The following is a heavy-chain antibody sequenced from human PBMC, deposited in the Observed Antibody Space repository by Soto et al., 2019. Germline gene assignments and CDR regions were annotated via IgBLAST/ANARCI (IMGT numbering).Heavy chain of an antibody. Sequence: ASLKVSCKASGYTFTSYAMHWVRQAPGQRLEWMGWINAGNGNTKYSQKFQGRVTITRDTSASTAYMELSSLRSEDTAVYYCAREYSSSPYYYYYYMDVWGKGTTVTVSS. J-gene: IGHJ6*03. CDR2: INAGNGNT. CDR3: AREYSSSPYYYYYYMDV. D-gene: IGHD6-6*01. V-gene: IGHV1-3*01. CDR1: GYTFTSYA.